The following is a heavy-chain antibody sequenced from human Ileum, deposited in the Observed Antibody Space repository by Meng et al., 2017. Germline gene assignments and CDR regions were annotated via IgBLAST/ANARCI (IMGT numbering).Heavy chain of an antibody. V-gene: IGHV3-21*02. CDR1: RSIFDSYD. CDR3: ASDPNWSTT. CDR2: MGLGHSHG. J-gene: IGHJ5*02. Sequence: EGQLGESGGGLVKPGGSLRLSCVGSRSIFDSYDMPWIRQAPGKGPEWVASMGLGHSHGSYADSVIGRFTVSRDNAKTSFFLQMNSLRAEDTAIYYCASDPNWSTTWGQGTLVTVSS.